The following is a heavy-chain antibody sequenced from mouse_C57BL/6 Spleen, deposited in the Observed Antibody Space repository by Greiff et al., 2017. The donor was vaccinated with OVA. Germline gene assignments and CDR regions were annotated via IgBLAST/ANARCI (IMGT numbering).Heavy chain of an antibody. CDR3: TRSYSNYERGSYFDY. Sequence: QVQLKESGAELVRPGASVTLSCKASGYTFTDYEMHWVKQTPVHGLEWIGAIDPETGGTAYNQKFKGKAILTADKSSSTAYMELRSLTSEDSAVYYCTRSYSNYERGSYFDYWGQGTTLTVSS. D-gene: IGHD2-5*01. CDR1: GYTFTDYE. V-gene: IGHV1-15*01. CDR2: IDPETGGT. J-gene: IGHJ2*01.